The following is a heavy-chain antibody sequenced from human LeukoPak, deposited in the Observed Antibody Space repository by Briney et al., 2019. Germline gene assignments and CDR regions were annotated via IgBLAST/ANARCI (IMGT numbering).Heavy chain of an antibody. J-gene: IGHJ4*02. CDR1: GGSISSYC. Sequence: SETLSLTCTVSGGSISSYCWSWIRQPPGKGLEWIGYIYYSGSTNYNPSLKSRVTISVDTSKNQFSLKLSSVTAADTAVYYCAREWGSYFDYWGQGTLVTVSS. D-gene: IGHD3-16*01. V-gene: IGHV4-59*01. CDR3: AREWGSYFDY. CDR2: IYYSGST.